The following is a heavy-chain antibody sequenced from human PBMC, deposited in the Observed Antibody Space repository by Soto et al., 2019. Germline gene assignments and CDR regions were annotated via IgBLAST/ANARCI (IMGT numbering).Heavy chain of an antibody. D-gene: IGHD1-7*01. V-gene: IGHV3-7*01. Sequence: EVQLVESGGGLVQPGGSLRLSWTASGFTFSNYWMSWVRQAPGEGLEWVANMNQDGSERYYVDSVKGRFTISRDNAKNSLYLQVSSLRAEDTAIYYCTRDRSGTMLFWGQGTLVTVSS. CDR3: TRDRSGTMLF. J-gene: IGHJ4*02. CDR2: MNQDGSER. CDR1: GFTFSNYW.